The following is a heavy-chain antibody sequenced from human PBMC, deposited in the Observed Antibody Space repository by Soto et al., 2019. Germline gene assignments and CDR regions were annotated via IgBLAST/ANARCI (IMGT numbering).Heavy chain of an antibody. V-gene: IGHV3-23*01. D-gene: IGHD6-6*01. CDR2: ISGSGGST. Sequence: EVQLLESGGGLLQPGGSLRLSCAASGFTFSSYAMSWVRQAPGKGLERVSAISGSGGSTYYADSVKGRFTISRDNSKNTLYLQMNSLRAEDTAVYYCAKGVAARPPSGWFDPWGQGTLVTVSS. CDR1: GFTFSSYA. J-gene: IGHJ5*02. CDR3: AKGVAARPPSGWFDP.